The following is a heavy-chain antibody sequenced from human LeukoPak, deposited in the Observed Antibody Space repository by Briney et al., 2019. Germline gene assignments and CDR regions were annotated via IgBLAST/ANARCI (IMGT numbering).Heavy chain of an antibody. Sequence: PSETLSLTCTVSGGSISGSSYYWGWVRQPPGRGLEWIGSIYYSGSTYYNPSLKSRVTISADTSKNQFSLKLSSVTAADTAVYYCARHYGDYVSLSLFWGQGTLVTVSS. D-gene: IGHD4-17*01. V-gene: IGHV4-39*01. J-gene: IGHJ4*02. CDR3: ARHYGDYVSLSLF. CDR1: GGSISGSSYY. CDR2: IYYSGST.